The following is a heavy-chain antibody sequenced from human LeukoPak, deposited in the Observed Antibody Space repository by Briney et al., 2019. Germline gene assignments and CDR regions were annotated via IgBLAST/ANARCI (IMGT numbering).Heavy chain of an antibody. J-gene: IGHJ4*02. CDR2: VAHDEKTI. CDR3: ARDPTPGIAVAGTGFDY. D-gene: IGHD6-19*01. V-gene: IGHV3-30*04. CDR1: GFTFTGHS. Sequence: GGSLRLSCVASGFTFTGHSMHWVRQAPGKGLEWVAVVAHDEKTIFYADSLKGRFTVSRDNSKNTLYLQMNSLRAEDTAVYYCARDPTPGIAVAGTGFDYWGQGTLVTVSS.